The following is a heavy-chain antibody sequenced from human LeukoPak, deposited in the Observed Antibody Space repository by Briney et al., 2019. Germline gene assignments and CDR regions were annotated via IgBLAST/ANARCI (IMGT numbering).Heavy chain of an antibody. V-gene: IGHV1-69*13. CDR2: IIPIFGTA. Sequence: SVKVSCKASGGTFSSYAISWVRQAPGQGLEWMGGIIPIFGTANYTRKFQGRVTITADESTSTAYMELSSLRSEDTAVYYCARGCSSTSCYTAPLYNWFDPWGQGTLVTVSS. J-gene: IGHJ5*02. CDR3: ARGCSSTSCYTAPLYNWFDP. CDR1: GGTFSSYA. D-gene: IGHD2-2*02.